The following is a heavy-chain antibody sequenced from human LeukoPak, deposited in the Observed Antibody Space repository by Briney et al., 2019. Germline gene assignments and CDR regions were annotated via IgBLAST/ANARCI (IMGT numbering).Heavy chain of an antibody. Sequence: GGSLRLSCAASGFTFSSYAMHWVRQAPGKGLEWVAVISYDGSNKYYADSVKGRFTISRDNSKNTLYLQMNSLRAEDTAVYYCARGQRLGSGYYEYYFDHWGQGTLVTVSS. CDR1: GFTFSSYA. CDR2: ISYDGSNK. D-gene: IGHD3-9*01. J-gene: IGHJ4*02. CDR3: ARGQRLGSGYYEYYFDH. V-gene: IGHV3-30-3*01.